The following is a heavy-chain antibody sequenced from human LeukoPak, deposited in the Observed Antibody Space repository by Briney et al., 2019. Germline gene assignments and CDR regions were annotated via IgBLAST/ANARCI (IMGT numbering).Heavy chain of an antibody. CDR2: IWANGRDV. Sequence: GGSLRLSCAASGLTFGIYGMRWVRQAPGKGLQWVTFIWANGRDVYYAESVKGWFTISRDNSKNTLYLQMNSLRAEDTAVYYCAKVAARPYMDVWGKGTTVTVSS. CDR3: AKVAARPYMDV. D-gene: IGHD6-6*01. J-gene: IGHJ6*03. V-gene: IGHV3-30*02. CDR1: GLTFGIYG.